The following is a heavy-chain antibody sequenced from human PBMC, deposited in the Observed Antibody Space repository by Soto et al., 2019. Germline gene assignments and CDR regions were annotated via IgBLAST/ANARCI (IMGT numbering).Heavy chain of an antibody. CDR1: GFTFSSYG. CDR3: AKDWSTVSHHQCPNGYFDL. D-gene: IGHD4-17*01. V-gene: IGHV3-30*18. Sequence: QVQLVESGGGVVQPGRSLRLSCAASGFTFSSYGMHWVRQAPVKGLEWVAVISYDGSNKYYADSVKGRFTISRDNSKNTLYLQMNSLRAEDTALYYSAKDWSTVSHHQCPNGYFDLWGRGTLVTVSS. CDR2: ISYDGSNK. J-gene: IGHJ2*01.